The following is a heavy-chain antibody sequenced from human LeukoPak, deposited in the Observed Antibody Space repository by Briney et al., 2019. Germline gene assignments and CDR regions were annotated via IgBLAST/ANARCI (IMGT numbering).Heavy chain of an antibody. D-gene: IGHD6-19*01. CDR3: ADRRAAVAGTFDY. CDR2: NYWDDDK. J-gene: IGHJ4*02. CDR1: GFSFSTSGVG. V-gene: IGHV2-5*02. Sequence: ESGPTLVHATQTHTLTFAFSGFSFSTSGVGVGWIRQPPGKALEWLAPNYWDDDKRYSPSLKSTLTITNDTSKNQVVLTMTNMDPVDTATYYGADRRAAVAGTFDYWGQGTLVTVSS.